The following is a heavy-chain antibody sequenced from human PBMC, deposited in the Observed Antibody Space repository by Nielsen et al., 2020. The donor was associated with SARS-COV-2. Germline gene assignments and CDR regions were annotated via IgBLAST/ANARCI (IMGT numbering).Heavy chain of an antibody. CDR1: GFTFSSYA. CDR2: ISYDGTNK. J-gene: IGHJ4*02. D-gene: IGHD3-10*01. Sequence: GGSLPLSCAASGFTFSSYAIHWVRQAPGKGLEWVAVISYDGTNKYYADSVKGRFTISRNNSKNTLYMQMNRLRGEDTAVYYWAKEVRGVVDNWGQGTLVTVSS. CDR3: AKEVRGVVDN. V-gene: IGHV3-30-3*02.